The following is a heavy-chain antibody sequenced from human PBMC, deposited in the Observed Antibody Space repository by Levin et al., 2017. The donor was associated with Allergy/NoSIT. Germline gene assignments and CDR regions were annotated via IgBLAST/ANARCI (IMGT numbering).Heavy chain of an antibody. Sequence: GGSLRLSCAASGFTFSSYAMSWVRQAPGKGLEWVSAISGSGGSTYYADSVKGRFTISRDNSKNTLYLQMNSLRAEDTAVYYCAKEAVYSGSYYAYFQHWGQGTLVTVSS. D-gene: IGHD1-26*01. CDR2: ISGSGGST. CDR1: GFTFSSYA. J-gene: IGHJ1*01. V-gene: IGHV3-23*01. CDR3: AKEAVYSGSYYAYFQH.